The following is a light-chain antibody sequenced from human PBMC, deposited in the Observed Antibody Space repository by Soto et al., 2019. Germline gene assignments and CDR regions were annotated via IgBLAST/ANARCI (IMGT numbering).Light chain of an antibody. CDR3: QQYGSSPRFT. J-gene: IGKJ3*01. CDR2: GAS. CDR1: QSVSSSY. Sequence: EIVLTQSPGTLSLSPGERATLSCRASQSVSSSYLAWYQQKPGQAPRLLIYGASSRATGIPDRFSGSGSGTDFTLTFSRLEPEDFAVYYCQQYGSSPRFTFGPGTKVDIK. V-gene: IGKV3-20*01.